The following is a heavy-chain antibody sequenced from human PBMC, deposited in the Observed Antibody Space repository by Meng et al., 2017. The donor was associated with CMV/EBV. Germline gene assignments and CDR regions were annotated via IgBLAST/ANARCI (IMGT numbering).Heavy chain of an antibody. D-gene: IGHD5-12*01. J-gene: IGHJ6*02. Sequence: ASVKVSCKASGYTSTSYYMHWVRRAPGQGLEWMGIINPSGGSTSYAQKFQGRVTMTRDTSTSTVYMELSSLRSEDTAVYYCARGDYSGYDCPGYGMDVWGQGTTVTVSS. CDR1: GYTSTSYY. V-gene: IGHV1-46*01. CDR3: ARGDYSGYDCPGYGMDV. CDR2: INPSGGST.